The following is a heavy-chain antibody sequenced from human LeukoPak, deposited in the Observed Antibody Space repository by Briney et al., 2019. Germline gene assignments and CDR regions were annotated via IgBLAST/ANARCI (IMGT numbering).Heavy chain of an antibody. J-gene: IGHJ4*02. Sequence: SETLSLTCSVSGGSISSSSYYWGWIRQPPGKGLEWIGSIHYRGTTYYNPSLKSRVTISVDTSKNQFSLKLSSVTAADTAVYYCARDPSGYDYYFDYWGQGSLVTVSS. V-gene: IGHV4-39*07. CDR3: ARDPSGYDYYFDY. CDR2: IHYRGTT. CDR1: GGSISSSSYY. D-gene: IGHD5-12*01.